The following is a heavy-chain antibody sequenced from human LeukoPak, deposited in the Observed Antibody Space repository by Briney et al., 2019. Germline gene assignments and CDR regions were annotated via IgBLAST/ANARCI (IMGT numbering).Heavy chain of an antibody. CDR3: AKVKYDYGDPVGWFDP. J-gene: IGHJ5*02. D-gene: IGHD4-17*01. CDR2: ILGSGGST. Sequence: GGSLRLSCAASGFTFSSYAMAWVRQAPGKGLEWVSHILGSGGSTNYADSVKGRFTISRDNSKNTLYLKMNSLRPEDTAVYYCAKVKYDYGDPVGWFDPWGQGSLVTVSS. CDR1: GFTFSSYA. V-gene: IGHV3-23*01.